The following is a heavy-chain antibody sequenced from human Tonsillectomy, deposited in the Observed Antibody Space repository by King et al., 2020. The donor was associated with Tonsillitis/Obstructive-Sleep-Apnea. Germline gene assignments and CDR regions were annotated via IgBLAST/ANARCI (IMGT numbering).Heavy chain of an antibody. V-gene: IGHV4-39*01. J-gene: IGHJ6*03. CDR1: RGSISSSSYY. Sequence: QLQESGSGLVKPSETLSLTCTVSRGSISSSSYYWGWIRQSPGKGLEWIGTIYYSGSSYYNPSLKSRVTISVDTSKNQFSLKLSSVTAADTAVYYRVRHEGLVGGTKYLDVWGKGTTVTVSS. CDR2: IYYSGSS. D-gene: IGHD1-26*01. CDR3: VRHEGLVGGTKYLDV.